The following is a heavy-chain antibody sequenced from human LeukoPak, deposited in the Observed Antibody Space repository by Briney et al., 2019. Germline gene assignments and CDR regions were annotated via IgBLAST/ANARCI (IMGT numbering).Heavy chain of an antibody. J-gene: IGHJ5*02. CDR1: GFTFSSYA. CDR2: ISGSNDNT. CDR3: AKDSNYYDSSGYYFVNWFDP. Sequence: GGSLRLSCAASGFTFSSYAMSWVRQAPGKGLEWVSSISGSNDNTYYADSVKDRFTISRDNSKNTLSLQMNSLRAEDTAVYYCAKDSNYYDSSGYYFVNWFDPWGRGTLVTVSS. D-gene: IGHD3-22*01. V-gene: IGHV3-23*01.